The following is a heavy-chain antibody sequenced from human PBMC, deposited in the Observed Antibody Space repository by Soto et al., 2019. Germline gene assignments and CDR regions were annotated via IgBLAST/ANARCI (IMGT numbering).Heavy chain of an antibody. CDR3: ARLPWWNHAFDI. J-gene: IGHJ3*02. D-gene: IGHD2-8*02. V-gene: IGHV4-31*01. Sequence: QVQLQESGPGLVKPSQTLSLTCTVSGGSISSGGYYWSWIRQHPGKGLEWIGYIYYSGSTYYNPSLNGLVTISVDTSKHQFSLKLSSVTAADTAVYYCARLPWWNHAFDIWGQGTMVTVSS. CDR2: IYYSGST. CDR1: GGSISSGGYY.